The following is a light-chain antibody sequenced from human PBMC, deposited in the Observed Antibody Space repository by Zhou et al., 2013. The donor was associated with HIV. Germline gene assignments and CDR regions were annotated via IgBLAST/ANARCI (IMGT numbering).Light chain of an antibody. CDR1: HGIMNR. Sequence: DIQMTQSPSSLSGSVGDRVTITCRASHGIMNRLAWYQQKPGKPPKLLIYGASTLQSGVPSRFSGSGSGTDFTLTISSLQPEDFATYYCQQSYNSSWTFGQGTNGG. CDR2: GAS. CDR3: QQSYNSSWT. J-gene: IGKJ1*01. V-gene: IGKV1-27*01.